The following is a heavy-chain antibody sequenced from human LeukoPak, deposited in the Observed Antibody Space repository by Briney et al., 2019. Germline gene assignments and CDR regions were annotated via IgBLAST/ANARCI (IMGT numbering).Heavy chain of an antibody. CDR3: ARDQLELRAFDI. Sequence: GGSLRLSCAASGFTFSSYSMNWVRQAPGQGLEWVSSISSSSSYIYYADSVKGRFTISRDNAKNSLYLQMNSLRAEDTAVYYCARDQLELRAFDIWGQGTMVTVSS. CDR1: GFTFSSYS. CDR2: ISSSSSYI. D-gene: IGHD1-7*01. V-gene: IGHV3-21*01. J-gene: IGHJ3*02.